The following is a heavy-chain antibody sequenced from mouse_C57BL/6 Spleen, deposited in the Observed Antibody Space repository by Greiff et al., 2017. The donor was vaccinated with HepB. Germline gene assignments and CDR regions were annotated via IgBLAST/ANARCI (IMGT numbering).Heavy chain of an antibody. V-gene: IGHV5-16*01. CDR1: GFTFSDYY. D-gene: IGHD2-1*01. CDR2: INYDGSST. CDR3: ARVPIYYGNSWYFDV. Sequence: EVQLVESEGGLVQPGSSMKLSCTASGFTFSDYYMAWVRQVPEKGLEWVANINYDGSSTYYLDSLKSRFIISRDNAKNILYLQMSSLKSEDTATYYCARVPIYYGNSWYFDVWGTGTTVTVSS. J-gene: IGHJ1*03.